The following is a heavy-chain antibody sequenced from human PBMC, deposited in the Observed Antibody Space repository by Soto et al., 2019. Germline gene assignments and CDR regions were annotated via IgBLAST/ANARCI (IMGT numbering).Heavy chain of an antibody. CDR1: GFTVRSNY. Sequence: EVQLVETGGSLIQPGGSLRLSCAVSGFTVRSNYMSWVRQAPGKGLEWVSIIYSSGNTYYADSVKGRFPMSRDTSNNTVFLQMSSLRAEDTAVYYCARVSSPFGYWGQGTLVTVSS. D-gene: IGHD3-16*01. V-gene: IGHV3-53*02. CDR3: ARVSSPFGY. J-gene: IGHJ4*02. CDR2: IYSSGNT.